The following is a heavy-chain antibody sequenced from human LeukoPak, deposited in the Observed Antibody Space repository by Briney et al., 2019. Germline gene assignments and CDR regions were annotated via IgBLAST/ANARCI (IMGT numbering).Heavy chain of an antibody. J-gene: IGHJ4*02. D-gene: IGHD3-10*01. CDR2: ISDNAYST. Sequence: GGSLRLSCAASGLTFSSYGMSWVRQAPGKGLEWVSGISDNAYSTDYADSVKGRFTISRDNSKNTLYLQMNSLRAEDTAVYYCAKSPGSLGGNWGQGTPVTVSS. CDR3: AKSPGSLGGN. V-gene: IGHV3-23*01. CDR1: GLTFSSYG.